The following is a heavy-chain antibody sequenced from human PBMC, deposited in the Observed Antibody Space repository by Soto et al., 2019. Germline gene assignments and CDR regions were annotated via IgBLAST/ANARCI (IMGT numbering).Heavy chain of an antibody. CDR3: VRDTMRASAAASLDY. Sequence: VGFLRLSCAASGFTFSTYEFNWVRQAPGRGLEWISYISVSGNIIKYADSVKGRFTISRDNAENSLHLHMSSLRVDDTAVYFCVRDTMRASAAASLDYWGQGTQVTVS. D-gene: IGHD6-13*01. CDR1: GFTFSTYE. CDR2: ISVSGNII. V-gene: IGHV3-48*03. J-gene: IGHJ4*02.